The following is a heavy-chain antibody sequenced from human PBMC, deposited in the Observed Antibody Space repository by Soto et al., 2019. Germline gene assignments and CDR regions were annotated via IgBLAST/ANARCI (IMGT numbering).Heavy chain of an antibody. CDR1: GGTFSSYA. CDR2: IIPIFGTA. V-gene: IGHV1-69*12. Sequence: QVQLVQSGAEVKKPGSSVKVSCKASGGTFSSYAISWVRQAPGQGLEWMGGIIPIFGTADYAQKFQGRVTITAHASTSAAYMELSSLRSEDTAVYYCARDGGVYDYSPFDYWGQGTLVTGSS. J-gene: IGHJ4*02. D-gene: IGHD4-4*01. CDR3: ARDGGVYDYSPFDY.